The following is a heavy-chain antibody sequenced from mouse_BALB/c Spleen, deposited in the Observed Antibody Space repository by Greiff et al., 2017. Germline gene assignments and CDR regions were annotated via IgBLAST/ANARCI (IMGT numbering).Heavy chain of an antibody. CDR3: VRSYGNYPFDY. V-gene: IGHV10-1*02. J-gene: IGHJ2*01. D-gene: IGHD2-1*01. Sequence: DVKLQESGGGLVQPKGSLKLSCAASGFTFNTYAMNWVRQAPGKGLEWVARIRSKSNNYATYYADSVKDRFTISRDDSQSMLYLQMNNLKTEDTAMYYCVRSYGNYPFDYWGQGTTLTVSS. CDR2: IRSKSNNYAT. CDR1: GFTFNTYA.